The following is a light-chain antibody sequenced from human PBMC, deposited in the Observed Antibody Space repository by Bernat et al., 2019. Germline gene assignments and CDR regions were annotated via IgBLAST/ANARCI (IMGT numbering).Light chain of an antibody. CDR1: QSLTHSNGYKY. CDR2: LGS. J-gene: IGKJ2*01. CDR3: MQSLQTPYT. V-gene: IGKV2-28*01. Sequence: DIMMTQSPLSLPVTPGEPASISCKSSQSLTHSNGYKYLDWYVQRPGQSPQLLIYLGSNRASGVPDRISGSGSGTRFTLKISRVEAEDVGIYCCMQSLQTPYTFGQGTKLEIK.